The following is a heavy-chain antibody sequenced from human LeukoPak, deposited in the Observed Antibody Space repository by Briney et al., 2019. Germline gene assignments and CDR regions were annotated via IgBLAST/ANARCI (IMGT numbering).Heavy chain of an antibody. D-gene: IGHD4-17*01. CDR2: INSDGSDT. Sequence: GGSLRLSCAASGFTFSHFWIHWVRQAPGKGLVWVSRINSDGSDTIYADSVKGQFTTSRDNAKNILYLQMNNLRAEDTAVYYCARMTTVTTEGIWGQGTMVTVSS. CDR1: GFTFSHFW. V-gene: IGHV3-74*01. J-gene: IGHJ3*02. CDR3: ARMTTVTTEGI.